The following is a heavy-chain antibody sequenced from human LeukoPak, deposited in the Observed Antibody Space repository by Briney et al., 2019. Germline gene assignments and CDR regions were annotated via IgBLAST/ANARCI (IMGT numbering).Heavy chain of an antibody. CDR1: GDSISSRTYY. D-gene: IGHD6-6*01. Sequence: SQTLSLTCSVSGDSISSRTYYWTWIRQYPEKGLEWIGYIWNSGSTNYNPSLKSRVTVSVDTSKNQFSLTLTSVTAADTALYYCAADVSSTSPNWIDPWGQGIPVIVSS. V-gene: IGHV4-31*03. CDR3: AADVSSTSPNWIDP. J-gene: IGHJ5*02. CDR2: IWNSGST.